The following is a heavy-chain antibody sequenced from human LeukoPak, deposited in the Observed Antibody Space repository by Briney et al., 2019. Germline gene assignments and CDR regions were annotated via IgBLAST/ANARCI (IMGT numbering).Heavy chain of an antibody. D-gene: IGHD2-8*01. Sequence: PSETLSLTCTVSGVSMSAFQWSWVRQSPEKGLEWIGCVNTKGETNYNPSLKSRVITSVDTSKSQFSLRLTSVTAADTAVYYYATSNDAKIAPFDHWGQGALVTVSS. CDR1: GVSMSAFQ. CDR2: VNTKGET. V-gene: IGHV4-4*09. J-gene: IGHJ4*02. CDR3: ATSNDAKIAPFDH.